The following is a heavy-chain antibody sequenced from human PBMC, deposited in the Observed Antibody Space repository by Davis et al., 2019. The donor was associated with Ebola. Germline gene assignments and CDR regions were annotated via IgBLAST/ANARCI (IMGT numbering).Heavy chain of an antibody. J-gene: IGHJ4*02. CDR1: GASISRSSYY. CDR2: IYYSGST. CDR3: ARHTYNEWELSPMDY. Sequence: MPSETLSLTCTVSGASISRSSYYWGWIRQPPGKGLEWIGSIYYSGSTYYNPSLKSRVAISVDMSNNQFSLKLRSVTAADTAVYYCARHTYNEWELSPMDYWGQGTLVTVSS. V-gene: IGHV4-39*01. D-gene: IGHD1-26*01.